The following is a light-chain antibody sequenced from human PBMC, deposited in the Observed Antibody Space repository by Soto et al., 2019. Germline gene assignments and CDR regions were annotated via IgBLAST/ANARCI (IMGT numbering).Light chain of an antibody. V-gene: IGKV1-5*03. CDR2: KAS. Sequence: IQMTQSPSTLSGSVGDRVTITCRASQTISSWLAWYQQKPGKAPKLLIYKASTLKSGVPSRFSGSGSGTEFTLTISSVQPDDFATYYCQQYNSYSGTFGQGTKVDIK. CDR3: QQYNSYSGT. J-gene: IGKJ1*01. CDR1: QTISSW.